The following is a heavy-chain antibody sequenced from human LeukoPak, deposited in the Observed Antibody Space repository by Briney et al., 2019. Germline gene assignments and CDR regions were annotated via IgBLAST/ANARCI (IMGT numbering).Heavy chain of an antibody. V-gene: IGHV1-69*13. J-gene: IGHJ5*02. CDR3: ARAVGDTAMVEFDP. CDR1: GGTFSSYA. CDR2: IIPIFGTA. D-gene: IGHD5-18*01. Sequence: AASVKVSCKASGGTFSSYAISWVRQAPGQGLEWMGGIIPIFGTANYAQKFQGRVTITADESTSTAYMELSSLRSEDTAVYYCARAVGDTAMVEFDPRGQGTLVTVSS.